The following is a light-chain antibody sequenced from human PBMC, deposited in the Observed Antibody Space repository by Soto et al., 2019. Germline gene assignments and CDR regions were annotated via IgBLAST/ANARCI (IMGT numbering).Light chain of an antibody. CDR2: GAS. Sequence: IVLTQSPGTLSLSPGERTTLSCRASQSISRYLAWYQQKPGQGPRLLIYGASTRATGIPARFSGSGSGTEFTLTISSLQSEDFAVYYCQQYNNWWTFGQGTKV. V-gene: IGKV3-15*01. CDR3: QQYNNWWT. CDR1: QSISRY. J-gene: IGKJ1*01.